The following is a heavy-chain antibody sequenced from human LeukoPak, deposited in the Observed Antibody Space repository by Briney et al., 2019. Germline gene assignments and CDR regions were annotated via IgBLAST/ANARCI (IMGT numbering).Heavy chain of an antibody. Sequence: SVKVSCRASGGTFSSYATSWVRQAPGQGLEWMGGIIPIFGTANYAQKFQGRVTIAADKSTSTAYMELSSLRSEDTAVYYCARGGEDCSSTSCYSNYFDYWGQGTLVTVSS. CDR3: ARGGEDCSSTSCYSNYFDY. CDR2: IIPIFGTA. D-gene: IGHD2-2*01. CDR1: GGTFSSYA. J-gene: IGHJ4*02. V-gene: IGHV1-69*06.